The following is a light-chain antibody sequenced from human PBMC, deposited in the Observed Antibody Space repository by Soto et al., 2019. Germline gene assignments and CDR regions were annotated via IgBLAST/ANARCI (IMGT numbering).Light chain of an antibody. Sequence: QSVLTQPPSVSGAPGQRVTISCTGSSSNIGAGYDVHWYQQLPGTAPKLLISGNSNRPSGVPDRFSGSKSGTSASLAITGLKAEDEADYYCQSYDSSLSGSWVFGGGTKLTVL. V-gene: IGLV1-40*01. CDR2: GNS. CDR1: SSNIGAGYD. CDR3: QSYDSSLSGSWV. J-gene: IGLJ3*02.